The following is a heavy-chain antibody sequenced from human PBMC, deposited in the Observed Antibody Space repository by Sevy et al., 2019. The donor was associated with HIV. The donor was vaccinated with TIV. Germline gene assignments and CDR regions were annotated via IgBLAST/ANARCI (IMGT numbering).Heavy chain of an antibody. CDR3: AREGDGPARRRDFDY. Sequence: GGSLRLSCAASGFTFSIYSMNWVRQAPGKGLEWVSSISGSSSYIYYADSVKGRFTISRDNTKNSLYLQMNSLRAEDTAVDYCAREGDGPARRRDFDYWGQGTLVTVSS. D-gene: IGHD6-6*01. CDR2: ISGSSSYI. CDR1: GFTFSIYS. V-gene: IGHV3-21*01. J-gene: IGHJ4*02.